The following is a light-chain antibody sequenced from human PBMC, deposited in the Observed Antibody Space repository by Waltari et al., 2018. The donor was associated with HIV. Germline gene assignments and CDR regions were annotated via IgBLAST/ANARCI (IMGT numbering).Light chain of an antibody. CDR1: SSDIGYFVY. CDR2: EVS. J-gene: IGLJ1*01. Sequence: QSALTQPRSVSGSPGQSVTISCTGTSSDIGYFVYVSWYQQYPGKAPKVIIYEVSQRPSGVPDRFTASKSGITASLTISGLQDEDEADYYCCSYAGTYTYVFGTGTTVTVL. V-gene: IGLV2-11*01. CDR3: CSYAGTYTYV.